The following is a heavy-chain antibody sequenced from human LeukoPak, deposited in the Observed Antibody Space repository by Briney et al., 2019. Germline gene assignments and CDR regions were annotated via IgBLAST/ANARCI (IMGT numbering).Heavy chain of an antibody. CDR1: GGSFSGYY. CDR3: ARVRSSTSCYLDY. Sequence: PSETLSLTCAVYGGSFSGYYWSWIRQPPGKGLEWIGYIYYSGSTNYNPSFKSRVTISVDTSKNQFSLKLSSVTAADTAVYYCARVRSSTSCYLDYWGQGTLVTVSS. J-gene: IGHJ4*02. V-gene: IGHV4-59*01. D-gene: IGHD2-2*01. CDR2: IYYSGST.